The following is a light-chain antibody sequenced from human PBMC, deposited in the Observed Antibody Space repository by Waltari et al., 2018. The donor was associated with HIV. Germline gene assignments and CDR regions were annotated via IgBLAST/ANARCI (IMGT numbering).Light chain of an antibody. J-gene: IGLJ1*01. CDR3: AAWNDSLSGYV. V-gene: IGLV1-47*01. Sequence: QSVLTQPPSASGTPGQRVTISCSGSSSNIGRNYVYWHQQLPGTAPKLLIYRNNQRPSGVPDRFSGSKPGTSASLAINGLRSEDEADYYCAAWNDSLSGYVFGTGTKVTV. CDR1: SSNIGRNY. CDR2: RNN.